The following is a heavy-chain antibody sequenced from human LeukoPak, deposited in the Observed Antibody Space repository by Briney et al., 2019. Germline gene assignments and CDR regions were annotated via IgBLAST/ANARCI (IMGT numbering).Heavy chain of an antibody. Sequence: GASVKVSCTASGYTFTGYHMHWVRQAPGQRLEWMGRINSDSGDTNYAQKFQGRVTMTRDTSISTAYMELSRLRSDDTAVYYCARGRAKTLDPWGQGTLVTVSS. V-gene: IGHV1-2*06. CDR1: GYTFTGYH. J-gene: IGHJ5*02. CDR2: INSDSGDT. D-gene: IGHD4/OR15-4a*01. CDR3: ARGRAKTLDP.